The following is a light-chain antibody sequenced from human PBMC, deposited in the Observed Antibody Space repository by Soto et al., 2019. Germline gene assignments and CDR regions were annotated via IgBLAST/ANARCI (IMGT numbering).Light chain of an antibody. J-gene: IGKJ5*01. Sequence: EIVLTHSPGTLSLSPCERATLSCRASQTVSSYLAWYQQKPGQAPRLLIYDASNRATGIPARFSGSGSGTDFTLSISSLEPEDFAVYYCQQRSNWPPTFGQGTRLEIK. CDR2: DAS. CDR3: QQRSNWPPT. V-gene: IGKV3-11*01. CDR1: QTVSSY.